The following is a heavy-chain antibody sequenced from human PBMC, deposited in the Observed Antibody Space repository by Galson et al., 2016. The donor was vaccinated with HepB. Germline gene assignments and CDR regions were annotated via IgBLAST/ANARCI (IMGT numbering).Heavy chain of an antibody. CDR2: INTDGSIT. V-gene: IGHV3-74*01. CDR3: ARDHGLDY. CDR1: GFTFSSYW. Sequence: CLRLSCAASGFTFSSYWMHWVRQAPGKGLVLVSRINTDGSITAYADSVQGRFTISRDNAKNTLYLQMNSLRVEDTAVYYCARDHGLDYWGQGTLVTVSS. J-gene: IGHJ4*02.